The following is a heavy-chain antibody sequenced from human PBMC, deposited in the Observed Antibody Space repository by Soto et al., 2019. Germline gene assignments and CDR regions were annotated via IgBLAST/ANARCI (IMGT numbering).Heavy chain of an antibody. CDR3: ASRYGSCFDY. V-gene: IGHV4-59*08. CDR2: IYYSGST. Sequence: QVQLQESGPGLVKPSETLSLTCTVSGGSISSYYWSWIRQPPGKGLEWIGYIYYSGSTNSNPTPRSRVTISLDTPKLPFSRQLRSVTAADTAGYCCASRYGSCFDYWGQGTLVTVSS. J-gene: IGHJ4*02. CDR1: GGSISSYY. D-gene: IGHD5-18*01.